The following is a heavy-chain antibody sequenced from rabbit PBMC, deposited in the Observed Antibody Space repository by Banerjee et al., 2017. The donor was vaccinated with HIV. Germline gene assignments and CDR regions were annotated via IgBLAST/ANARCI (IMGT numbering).Heavy chain of an antibody. CDR1: GVSFSSNHY. CDR2: IEGGNSAFS. D-gene: IGHD1-1*01. V-gene: IGHV1S40*01. J-gene: IGHJ2*01. Sequence: QSLEESGGGLVKPGASLTLTCTASGVSFSSNHYMCWVRQAPGKGLEWIACIEGGNSAFSYFASWAKGRFTISKTSSTTVTLQMTSLTAADTAPYFCARNYVNAFDPWGPGTLVTVS. CDR3: ARNYVNAFDP.